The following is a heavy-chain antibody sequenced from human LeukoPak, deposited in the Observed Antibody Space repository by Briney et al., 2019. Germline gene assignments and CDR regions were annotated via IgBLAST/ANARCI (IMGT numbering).Heavy chain of an antibody. V-gene: IGHV3-72*01. D-gene: IGHD6-19*01. J-gene: IGHJ4*02. CDR2: SRNKAKSYTT. Sequence: GGSLSLSCVVSGFTFSDHFLDWVRQATGKGLEWVGRSRNKAKSYTTEYAASVKGRFTISRDDSHNSLYLQMNMLKTEDTAVYYCVRVGSVAGSDYLDYWGQGTLVTVSS. CDR1: GFTFSDHF. CDR3: VRVGSVAGSDYLDY.